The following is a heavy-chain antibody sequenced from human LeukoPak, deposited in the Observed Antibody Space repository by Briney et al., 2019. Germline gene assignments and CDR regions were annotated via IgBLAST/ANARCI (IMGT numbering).Heavy chain of an antibody. CDR3: ARQVGSTSQYNWFDP. D-gene: IGHD1-26*01. Sequence: SETLSLTCTVSGGSISSSSYYWGWIRQPPGKGLEWIGNVYYSGSTYYSPSLKSRVTLSVDTSRNQFFLKLSSVTAADTAVYYCARQVGSTSQYNWFDPWGQGTLVTVSS. CDR1: GGSISSSSYY. CDR2: VYYSGST. J-gene: IGHJ5*02. V-gene: IGHV4-39*01.